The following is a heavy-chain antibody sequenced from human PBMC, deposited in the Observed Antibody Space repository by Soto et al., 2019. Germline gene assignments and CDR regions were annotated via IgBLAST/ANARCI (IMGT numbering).Heavy chain of an antibody. CDR2: ISGSGGST. CDR1: GFTFSSYA. V-gene: IGHV3-23*01. D-gene: IGHD3-3*01. J-gene: IGHJ5*02. Sequence: HPGGSLRLSCAASGFTFSSYAMSWVRQAPGKGLEWVSAISGSGGSTYYADSVKGRFTISRDNSKNTLYLQMNSLRAEDTAVYYCAKDGRTIFGVVIIAWFDPWGQGTLVTVSS. CDR3: AKDGRTIFGVVIIAWFDP.